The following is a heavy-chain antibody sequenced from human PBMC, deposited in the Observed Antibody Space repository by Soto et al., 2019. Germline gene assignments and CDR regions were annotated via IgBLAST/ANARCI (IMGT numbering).Heavy chain of an antibody. V-gene: IGHV1-69*12. Sequence: QVQLVQSGAEVKKPGSSVKVSCKASGGTFSSYAINWVRQAPGQGLEWMGGIIPIFGTADYAQKFQGRVTITADESTSPAYMELSRLRSEDTAVYYCASNGFGETYYYGMDVWGQGTTVTVSS. CDR1: GGTFSSYA. D-gene: IGHD3-10*01. CDR3: ASNGFGETYYYGMDV. CDR2: IIPIFGTA. J-gene: IGHJ6*02.